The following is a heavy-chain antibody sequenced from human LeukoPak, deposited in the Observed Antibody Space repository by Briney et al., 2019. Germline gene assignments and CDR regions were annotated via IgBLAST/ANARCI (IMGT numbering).Heavy chain of an antibody. J-gene: IGHJ4*02. Sequence: ASVKVPCKASGYTFTDYYIHCVRQAPGQGLEWMGWIGPKNGDTHYAQKFQGRLTMTRDTSITTAFIELSRLTSDDTAVYYCVRDHASSYDYWGQGTLVTVSS. CDR1: GYTFTDYY. V-gene: IGHV1-2*02. D-gene: IGHD1-26*01. CDR2: IGPKNGDT. CDR3: VRDHASSYDY.